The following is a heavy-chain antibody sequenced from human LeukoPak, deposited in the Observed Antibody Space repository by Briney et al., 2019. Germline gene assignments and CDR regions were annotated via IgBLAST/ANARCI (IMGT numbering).Heavy chain of an antibody. Sequence: ASVKVSCKASGYTFLNYWIQWVRQAPGQGLEWMGMIKPSGGDTTYAQKFQGRVTMTRDTSTNTVYMELSSLRSEDTAVYYCARDTLSIRFLEWLFESAYGMDVWGQGTTVTVSS. J-gene: IGHJ6*02. CDR1: GYTFLNYW. CDR2: IKPSGGDT. CDR3: ARDTLSIRFLEWLFESAYGMDV. V-gene: IGHV1-46*01. D-gene: IGHD3-3*01.